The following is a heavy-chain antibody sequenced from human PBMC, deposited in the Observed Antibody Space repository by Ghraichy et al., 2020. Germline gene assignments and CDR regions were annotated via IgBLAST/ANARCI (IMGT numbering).Heavy chain of an antibody. CDR2: INQDGSER. Sequence: GALRLSCTVSEFTFSNYWMSWLRQAPGKGLEWVIQINQDGSERYSVDSVKGRFTISRDNAKNSLYLQMNSLRAEDTAVYYCARDSRGGVFDYWDQGTLVTVSS. V-gene: IGHV3-7*03. J-gene: IGHJ4*02. D-gene: IGHD3-10*01. CDR3: ARDSRGGVFDY. CDR1: EFTFSNYW.